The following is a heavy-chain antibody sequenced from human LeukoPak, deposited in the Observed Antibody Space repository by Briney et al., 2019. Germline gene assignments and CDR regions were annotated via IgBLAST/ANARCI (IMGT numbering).Heavy chain of an antibody. CDR3: ARDRYSSSSGLDF. J-gene: IGHJ4*02. CDR2: IYSGGKT. D-gene: IGHD6-6*01. V-gene: IGHV3-66*01. CDR1: GFTVSSNY. Sequence: GSLRLSCAASGFTVSSNYMSWVRQAPGKGLEWVSVIYSGGKTYYSDSVKGRFTISRDNSNNTLYLQMNSLRAEDTAVYYCARDRYSSSSGLDFWGQGTLVTVSS.